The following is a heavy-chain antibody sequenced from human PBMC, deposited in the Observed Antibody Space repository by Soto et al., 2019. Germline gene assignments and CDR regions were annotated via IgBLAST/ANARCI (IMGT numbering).Heavy chain of an antibody. Sequence: GGSLRLSCAASGFTFSTYAVSWVRQAPGKGLQWVSAISGSGGSTYYADSVKGRFTISRHNSKNTLYLQMNSLRAEDSALYYCAKDGSYSSSSVAFDIWGQGTMVTVSS. D-gene: IGHD6-6*01. V-gene: IGHV3-23*01. CDR1: GFTFSTYA. CDR3: AKDGSYSSSSVAFDI. J-gene: IGHJ3*02. CDR2: ISGSGGST.